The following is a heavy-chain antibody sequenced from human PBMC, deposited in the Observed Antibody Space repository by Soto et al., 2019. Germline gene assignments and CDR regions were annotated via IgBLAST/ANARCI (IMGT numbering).Heavy chain of an antibody. J-gene: IGHJ4*02. CDR2: ISGSGGST. D-gene: IGHD4-17*01. CDR1: GFTFTSYA. Sequence: GGSLRLSCAAPGFTFTSYAMSWVRQAPGKGLEWVSVISGSGGSTYYADSMKGRFTISRDNSKNTVYLQMNSLRAEDTAVYYCANLYGSNPVRFDDWGQGTLVTVSS. CDR3: ANLYGSNPVRFDD. V-gene: IGHV3-23*01.